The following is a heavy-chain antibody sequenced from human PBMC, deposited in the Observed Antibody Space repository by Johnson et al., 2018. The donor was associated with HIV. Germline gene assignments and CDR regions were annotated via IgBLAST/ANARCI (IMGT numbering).Heavy chain of an antibody. V-gene: IGHV3-66*01. CDR3: ARALKRIAAADDAFDI. D-gene: IGHD6-13*01. CDR1: GFTVSSNY. J-gene: IGHJ3*02. CDR2: IYSGGST. Sequence: VQLVESGGGLVQPGESLRLSCAASGFTVSSNYMSWVRQAPGKGLEWVSVIYSGGSTYDADSVKGRFTISRDNSKNSRYLQLNSLRAEDTAVYYCARALKRIAAADDAFDIWGQGTMVTVSS.